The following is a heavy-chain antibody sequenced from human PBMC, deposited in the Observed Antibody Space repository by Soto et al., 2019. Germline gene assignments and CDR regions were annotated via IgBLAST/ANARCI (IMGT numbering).Heavy chain of an antibody. CDR2: MNPSSGNT. Sequence: ASVKVSCKASGYSFTSYDFNCVRQAAGQGLEWMGWMNPSSGNTGYSQKFQGRFAISRDDSKSMVYLQMNSLKTEDTAVYYCTTDSYFTLKLVRFDYWGLGTLVTVSS. J-gene: IGHJ4*01. CDR3: TTDSYFTLKLVRFDY. D-gene: IGHD3-22*01. CDR1: GYSFTSYD. V-gene: IGHV1-8*01.